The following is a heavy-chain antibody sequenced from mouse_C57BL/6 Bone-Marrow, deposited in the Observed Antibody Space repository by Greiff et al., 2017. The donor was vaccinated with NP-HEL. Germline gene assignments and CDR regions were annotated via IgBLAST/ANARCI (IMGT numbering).Heavy chain of an antibody. CDR1: GFTFSSYA. D-gene: IGHD1-1*02. Sequence: EVKLVESGGGLVKPGGSLKLSCAASGFTFSSYAMSWVRQTPEKRLEWVATISAGGSYTYYPDNVKGRFTISRDNAKNNLYLQMSHLKSEDTAMYYCAREGGYGYDAMDYWGQGTSVTVSS. J-gene: IGHJ4*01. CDR3: AREGGYGYDAMDY. V-gene: IGHV5-4*01. CDR2: ISAGGSYT.